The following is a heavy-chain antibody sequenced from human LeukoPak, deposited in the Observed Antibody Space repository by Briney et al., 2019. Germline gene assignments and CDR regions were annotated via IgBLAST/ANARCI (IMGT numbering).Heavy chain of an antibody. V-gene: IGHV3-15*01. CDR3: AKDLDNDFPWYFDY. CDR2: IKSKTDGGTT. CDR1: GFTFSNAW. J-gene: IGHJ4*02. Sequence: GGSLRLSCAASGFTFSNAWMSWVRQAPGKGLEWVGRIKSKTDGGTTDYAAPVKGRFTISRDNSKNTLYLQMNSLRAEDTAVYYCAKDLDNDFPWYFDYWGQGTLVTVSS. D-gene: IGHD2-21*02.